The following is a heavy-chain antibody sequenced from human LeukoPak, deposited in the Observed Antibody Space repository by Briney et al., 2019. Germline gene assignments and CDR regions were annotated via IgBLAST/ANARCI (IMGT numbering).Heavy chain of an antibody. V-gene: IGHV4-61*02. CDR3: ARGPYSYDSSGAFDI. CDR1: GDSIRSGYYY. Sequence: PSETLPLTCTVSGDSIRSGYYYWRWIPQPTGKGLEWIGRISSSGSTNYNPSLKSRVTISGDTSKNQFSLKLSSVTAADTAVYFCARGPYSYDSSGAFDIWGQGTMVTVSS. CDR2: ISSSGST. J-gene: IGHJ3*02. D-gene: IGHD3-22*01.